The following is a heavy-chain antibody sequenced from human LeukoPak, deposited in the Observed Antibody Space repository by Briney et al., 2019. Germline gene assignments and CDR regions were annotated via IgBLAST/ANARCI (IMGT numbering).Heavy chain of an antibody. CDR1: GFTFSSYS. CDR2: IGTAGDT. Sequence: GGSLRLSCTASGFTFSSYSMNWVRQAPGKGLEWVSAIGTAGDTHYPGSVKGRFTISRENAKKSLYLQMNSLRAGDTAVYYCARGSGGAFDIWGQGTMVTVSS. D-gene: IGHD3-16*01. CDR3: ARGSGGAFDI. J-gene: IGHJ3*02. V-gene: IGHV3-13*01.